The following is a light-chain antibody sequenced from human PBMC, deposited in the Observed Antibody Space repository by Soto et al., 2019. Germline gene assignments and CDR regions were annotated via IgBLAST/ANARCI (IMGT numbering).Light chain of an antibody. CDR1: QGISSY. CDR3: QQLNSYPPT. Sequence: DIQLTQSPSFLSASVGDRVTITCRASQGISSYLVWYRQKPGKAPKLLIYAASTLQSGVPSRFSGSGSGTEFPLTISSLQPEDFATYYCQQLNSYPPTFGQGTKLEIK. V-gene: IGKV1-9*01. CDR2: AAS. J-gene: IGKJ2*01.